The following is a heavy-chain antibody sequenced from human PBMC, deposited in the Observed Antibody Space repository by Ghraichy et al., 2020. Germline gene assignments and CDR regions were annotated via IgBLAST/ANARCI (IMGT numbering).Heavy chain of an antibody. D-gene: IGHD3-16*02. CDR3: ARDGRSVTGDNWFDP. Sequence: SQTLSLTCTVSGGSISSGDYYWSWIRQPPGKGLEWIGYIYYSGSTYYNPSLKSRVTISVDTSKNQFSLKLSSVTAADTAVYYCARDGRSVTGDNWFDPWGQGTLVTVSS. V-gene: IGHV4-30-4*01. J-gene: IGHJ5*02. CDR2: IYYSGST. CDR1: GGSISSGDYY.